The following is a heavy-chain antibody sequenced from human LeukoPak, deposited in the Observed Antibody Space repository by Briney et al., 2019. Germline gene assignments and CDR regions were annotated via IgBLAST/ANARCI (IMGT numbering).Heavy chain of an antibody. CDR3: AREFRAGSGWFSGLYGMDV. Sequence: SETLSLTCTVSGGSISSYYWSWIRQPPGRGLEWIGYIYYSGSTNYNPSLKSRVTISVDTSKNQFSLKLSSVTAADTAVYYCAREFRAGSGWFSGLYGMDVWGQGTTVTVSS. CDR1: GGSISSYY. CDR2: IYYSGST. J-gene: IGHJ6*02. V-gene: IGHV4-59*01. D-gene: IGHD6-19*01.